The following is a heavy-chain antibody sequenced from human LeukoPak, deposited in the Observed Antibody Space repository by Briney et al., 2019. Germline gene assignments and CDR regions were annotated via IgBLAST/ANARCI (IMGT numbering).Heavy chain of an antibody. D-gene: IGHD1-26*01. Sequence: SETLSLTCGVSGGSIDITSYWSWVRQAPGKGLEWIGEIAHDGTTNYNPSLGSRVAMSFDRANNQFSLSLTSVTAADTAVYYCTREDRPYCPFAYWGQGVLVTVSS. CDR3: TREDRPYCPFAY. J-gene: IGHJ4*02. CDR2: IAHDGTT. V-gene: IGHV4-4*02. CDR1: GGSIDITSY.